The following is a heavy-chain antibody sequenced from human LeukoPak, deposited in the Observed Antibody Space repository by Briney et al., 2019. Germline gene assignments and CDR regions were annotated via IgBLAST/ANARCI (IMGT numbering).Heavy chain of an antibody. CDR2: IIPIFGTA. CDR1: GGTFSSYA. J-gene: IGHJ5*02. CDR3: AKSSFEGTDWFDP. V-gene: IGHV1-69*05. Sequence: GASVKVSCKASGGTFSSYAISWVRQAPGQGLEWMGGIIPIFGTANYAQKFQSRVTITTDESTSTAYMELSSLRSEDTAVYYCAKSSFEGTDWFDPWGQGTLVTVSS. D-gene: IGHD1-1*01.